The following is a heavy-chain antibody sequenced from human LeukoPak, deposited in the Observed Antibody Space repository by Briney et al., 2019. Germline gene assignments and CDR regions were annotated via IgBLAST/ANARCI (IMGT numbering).Heavy chain of an antibody. D-gene: IGHD3-22*01. Sequence: GGSLRLSCAASGFTFSSYAMSWVRQAPGKGLEWVSAVSGSGTNTFYADSVKGRFTISRDNSKNTLYLQMNSLRAEDTAVYYCAKIRNYYDSSGYLYDAFDIWGQGTMVTVSS. V-gene: IGHV3-23*01. CDR1: GFTFSSYA. CDR3: AKIRNYYDSSGYLYDAFDI. J-gene: IGHJ3*02. CDR2: VSGSGTNT.